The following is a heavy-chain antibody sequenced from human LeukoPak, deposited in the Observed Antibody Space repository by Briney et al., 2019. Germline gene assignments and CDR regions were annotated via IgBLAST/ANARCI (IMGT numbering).Heavy chain of an antibody. J-gene: IGHJ6*02. CDR1: GYTLTELS. CDR3: ARSRYCSSTSCSAKYGMDV. D-gene: IGHD2-2*01. Sequence: ASVKASCKVSGYTLTELSMHWVRQAPGKGLEWMGGFDPEDGETIYAQKFQGRVTMTRNTSISTAYMELSSLRSEDTAVYYCARSRYCSSTSCSAKYGMDVWGQGTTVTVSS. V-gene: IGHV1-24*01. CDR2: FDPEDGET.